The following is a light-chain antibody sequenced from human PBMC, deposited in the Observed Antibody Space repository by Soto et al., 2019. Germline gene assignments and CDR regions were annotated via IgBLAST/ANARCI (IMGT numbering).Light chain of an antibody. CDR3: SSYTGNTPFFV. Sequence: QSVLTQPASVSGSDGQSITISCTGTSSDVGAYNYVSWYQQRPGKAPKLMIFEASNRPSGVSNRFSGSKSDNTASLTISGLQGDDEADYYCSSYTGNTPFFVFGTGTKVTVL. J-gene: IGLJ1*01. CDR2: EAS. V-gene: IGLV2-14*01. CDR1: SSDVGAYNY.